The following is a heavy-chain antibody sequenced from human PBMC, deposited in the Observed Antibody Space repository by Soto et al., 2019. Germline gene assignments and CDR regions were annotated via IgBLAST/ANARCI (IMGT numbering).Heavy chain of an antibody. CDR1: GGSISSYY. CDR3: ARLPPYCSGGSCYYYYYGMDV. CDR2: IYYSGST. V-gene: IGHV4-59*08. J-gene: IGHJ6*02. Sequence: PSETLSLTCTVSGGSISSYYWNWIRRPPGEGLEWIGYIYYSGSTNYNPSLKSRVTISVDTSKNQFSLKLSSVTAADTAVYYCARLPPYCSGGSCYYYYYGMDVWGQGTTVTVSS. D-gene: IGHD2-15*01.